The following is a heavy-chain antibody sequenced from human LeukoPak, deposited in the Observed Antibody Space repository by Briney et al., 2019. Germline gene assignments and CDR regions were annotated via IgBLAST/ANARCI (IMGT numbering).Heavy chain of an antibody. D-gene: IGHD3-10*01. CDR1: GFTFGDYP. V-gene: IGHV3-49*03. Sequence: GGSLRLSCIASGFTFGDYPMSWFRQAPGKGLEWVSYIRTKGYDEATEYAASVTGRFTISRDDSNSIVYLQMSSLKVEDTAFYYCTRAVRLSGDAFDIWGQGTVVTVSP. CDR3: TRAVRLSGDAFDI. J-gene: IGHJ3*02. CDR2: IRTKGYDEAT.